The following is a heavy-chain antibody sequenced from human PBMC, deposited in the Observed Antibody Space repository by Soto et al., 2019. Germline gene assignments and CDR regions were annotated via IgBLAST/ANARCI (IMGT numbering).Heavy chain of an antibody. Sequence: PGGSLRLSCAASVFTFSSYAMSWVRQAPGKGLEWVTAISGSGGSTYYADSVKGRFTISRDNSKNTLYLEMNSLRAEDTAVYYCAKGSGGSRPYYFDYWGQGTLVTVSS. CDR3: AKGSGGSRPYYFDY. V-gene: IGHV3-23*01. D-gene: IGHD2-15*01. J-gene: IGHJ4*02. CDR1: VFTFSSYA. CDR2: ISGSGGST.